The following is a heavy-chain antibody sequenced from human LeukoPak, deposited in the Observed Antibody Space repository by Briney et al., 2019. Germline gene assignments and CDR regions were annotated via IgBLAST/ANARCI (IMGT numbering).Heavy chain of an antibody. CDR2: ISNDGSNK. D-gene: IGHD6-13*01. V-gene: IGHV3-30*03. Sequence: GGSLRLSCVASGFTFSSYGMHWVRQAPGKGLEWVAVISNDGSNKYYADSVKGRFTISRDNSKNTLYLQMNSLRAEDTAVYYCARDAVYSSSWQYYWGQGTLVTVSS. CDR1: GFTFSSYG. CDR3: ARDAVYSSSWQYY. J-gene: IGHJ4*02.